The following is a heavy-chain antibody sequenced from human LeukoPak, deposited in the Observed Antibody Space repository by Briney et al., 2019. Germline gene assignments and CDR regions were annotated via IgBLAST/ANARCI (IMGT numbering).Heavy chain of an antibody. J-gene: IGHJ4*02. CDR3: ARDFGSSWYYFDY. CDR1: GFSFSSYT. Sequence: GGPLRLSCAASGFSFSSYTMNWVRQAPGKGLEWVSIISSSNYIYYADSAKGRFTISRDNAKNTLYLQMNSLRAEDTAVYYCARDFGSSWYYFDYWGQGTLVTVSS. V-gene: IGHV3-21*01. CDR2: ISSSNYI. D-gene: IGHD6-13*01.